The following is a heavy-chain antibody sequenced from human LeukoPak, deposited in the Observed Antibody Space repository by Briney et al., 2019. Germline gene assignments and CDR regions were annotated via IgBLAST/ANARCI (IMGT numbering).Heavy chain of an antibody. CDR1: GFTFSSYS. CDR2: ISSSSSYI. Sequence: GGSLRLSCAASGFTFSSYSMKWVRQAPGKGLEWVSSISSSSSYIYYADSVKGRFTISRDNAQNSLYLQMNSLRAEDTAVYYCVRASTSSSSDKSVGYWGQGTLVTVSS. V-gene: IGHV3-21*01. CDR3: VRASTSSSSDKSVGY. J-gene: IGHJ4*02. D-gene: IGHD6-6*01.